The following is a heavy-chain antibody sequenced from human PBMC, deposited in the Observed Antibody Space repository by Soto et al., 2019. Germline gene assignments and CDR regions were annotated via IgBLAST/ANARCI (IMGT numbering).Heavy chain of an antibody. CDR3: ARDGVNSKFAGYQLQY. CDR1: VFTFSNYG. Sequence: VGSLRLSCTSSVFTFSNYGINCVRDSPGKGLEWVAVISHDGSAKYYADSVKGRFTISRDNSKNTMFLEMTSLRVEDTARYYCARDGVNSKFAGYQLQYWGQGTLVTVS. D-gene: IGHD2-2*01. J-gene: IGHJ4*02. CDR2: ISHDGSAK. V-gene: IGHV3-30*03.